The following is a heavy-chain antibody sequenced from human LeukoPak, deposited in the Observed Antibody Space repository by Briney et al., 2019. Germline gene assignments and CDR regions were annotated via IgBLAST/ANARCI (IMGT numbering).Heavy chain of an antibody. J-gene: IGHJ5*02. Sequence: SETLSLTCTVSGGPISSYYWSWIRQPPGKGLEWIGYIYYSGSTNYNPSLKSRVAISVDTSKNQFSLKLSSVTAADTAVYYCARGYEVETYYDFWSGYPNWFDPWGQGTLVTVSS. CDR3: ARGYEVETYYDFWSGYPNWFDP. D-gene: IGHD3-3*01. CDR2: IYYSGST. V-gene: IGHV4-59*01. CDR1: GGPISSYY.